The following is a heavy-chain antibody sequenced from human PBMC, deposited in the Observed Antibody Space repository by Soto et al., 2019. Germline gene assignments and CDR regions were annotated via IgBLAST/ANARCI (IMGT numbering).Heavy chain of an antibody. V-gene: IGHV4-4*02. J-gene: IGHJ4*02. D-gene: IGHD6-19*01. CDR2: IYHSGST. CDR3: ATQIAVTGTFDY. CDR1: GGAVSSGNW. Sequence: QVQLQESGPGLVKPSGTLALTCAVSGGAVSSGNWWSWVRQPPGKGLEWIGKIYHSGSTNYNPYLKSRVTILVDKSKNQFSLNLSSVTAADTAVYYCATQIAVTGTFDYWGQGTLVTVSS.